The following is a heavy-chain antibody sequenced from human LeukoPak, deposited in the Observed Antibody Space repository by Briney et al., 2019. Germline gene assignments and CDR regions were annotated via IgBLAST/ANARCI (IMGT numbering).Heavy chain of an antibody. CDR3: AKPSNSGSYIDAFDI. J-gene: IGHJ3*02. V-gene: IGHV3-23*01. D-gene: IGHD1-26*01. Sequence: GGSLRLSRAASGFTFSSYAMSWVRQAPGKGLEWVSAISGSGGSTYYADSVKGRFTISRDNSKNTLYLQMNSLRAEDTAVYYCAKPSNSGSYIDAFDIWGQGTMVTVSS. CDR1: GFTFSSYA. CDR2: ISGSGGST.